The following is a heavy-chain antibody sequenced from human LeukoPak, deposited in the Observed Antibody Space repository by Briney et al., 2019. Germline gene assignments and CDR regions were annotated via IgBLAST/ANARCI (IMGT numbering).Heavy chain of an antibody. V-gene: IGHV1-58*01. CDR3: AATNLGYCSSTSCSWGAFDI. CDR2: IVVGSGNT. Sequence: SVKVSCKASGFTFTSSAVQWVRQARGQRLEWIGWIVVGSGNTNYAQKFQERVTITRDMSTSTAYMELSSLRSEDTAVYYCAATNLGYCSSTSCSWGAFDIWGQGTMVTVSS. D-gene: IGHD2-2*01. CDR1: GFTFTSSA. J-gene: IGHJ3*02.